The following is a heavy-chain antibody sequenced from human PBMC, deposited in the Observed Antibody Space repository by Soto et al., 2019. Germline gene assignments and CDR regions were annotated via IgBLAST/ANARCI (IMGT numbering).Heavy chain of an antibody. J-gene: IGHJ4*02. D-gene: IGHD2-15*01. Sequence: GGSLRLSCAASGFTFRSYSMNWVRQAPGKGLEWVSYISSSNRTINYADSVKGRFIISRDNAKNSLYLQMHSLRDEDTAVYYCARSVSSWYFDYWGQGTLVTVSS. CDR3: ARSVSSWYFDY. CDR1: GFTFRSYS. CDR2: ISSSNRTI. V-gene: IGHV3-48*02.